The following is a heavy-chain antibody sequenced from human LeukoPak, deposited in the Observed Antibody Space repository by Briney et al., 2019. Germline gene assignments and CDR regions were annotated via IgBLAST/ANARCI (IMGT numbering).Heavy chain of an antibody. Sequence: SGPTLVNPTQTPTLTCTFSGFSLSTSGMRVSWIRQPPGKALEWLARIDWDDDKFYSTSLKTRLTISKDTSKNQVVLTMTNMDPVDTATYYCARMDPYDILTGYHLNFDYWGQGTLVTVSS. CDR1: GFSLSTSGMR. V-gene: IGHV2-70*04. CDR2: IDWDDDK. J-gene: IGHJ4*02. D-gene: IGHD3-9*01. CDR3: ARMDPYDILTGYHLNFDY.